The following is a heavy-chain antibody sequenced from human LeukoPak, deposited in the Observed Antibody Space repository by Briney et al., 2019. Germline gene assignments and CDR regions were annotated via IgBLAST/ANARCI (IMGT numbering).Heavy chain of an antibody. Sequence: GGSMRLSCVVSGFTFSSYAMSWVRPAPGKGLEWVSGISGSGGSTYHADSVKGRFTVARDNSKNTLYLQLNSLRTEDTAVYYCARDLNPDCSGGSCYGDYWGQGTLVTVSS. CDR2: ISGSGGST. J-gene: IGHJ4*02. V-gene: IGHV3-23*01. CDR1: GFTFSSYA. CDR3: ARDLNPDCSGGSCYGDY. D-gene: IGHD2-15*01.